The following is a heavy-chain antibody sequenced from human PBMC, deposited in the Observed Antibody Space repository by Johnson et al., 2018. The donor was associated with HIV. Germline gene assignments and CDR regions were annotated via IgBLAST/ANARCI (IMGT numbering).Heavy chain of an antibody. J-gene: IGHJ3*01. CDR3: ARGRIATGGMRGGAFDV. CDR2: IWYDGSNK. D-gene: IGHD6-13*01. Sequence: QVQLVESGGGSLQSGGSLRLSCAASGFTFSSYGMHWVRQAPGKGLEWVAVIWYDGSNKYYADSVKGRFTISRDNSTLYLQMNSRRVEDTAVYYCARGRIATGGMRGGAFDVWGQGTMVTVSS. V-gene: IGHV3-33*01. CDR1: GFTFSSYG.